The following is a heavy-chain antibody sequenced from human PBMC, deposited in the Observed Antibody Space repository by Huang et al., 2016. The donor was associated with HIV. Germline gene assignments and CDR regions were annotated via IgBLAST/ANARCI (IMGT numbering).Heavy chain of an antibody. V-gene: IGHV4-34*01. J-gene: IGHJ6*03. CDR1: GGSFSGYY. CDR3: ARGQGGYYYYYMDV. Sequence: QVQLQQWGAGLLRPSETLSLTCVVYGGSFSGYYGTWSRQPPGKGREWIGEINHSESTNYNPSLKSRVTISVDTSRNQFSLTLTSVTAADTAVYYCARGQGGYYYYYMDVWGKGTTVTVSS. CDR2: INHSEST.